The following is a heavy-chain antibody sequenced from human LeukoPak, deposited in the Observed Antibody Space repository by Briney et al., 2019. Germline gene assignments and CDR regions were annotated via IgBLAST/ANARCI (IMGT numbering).Heavy chain of an antibody. V-gene: IGHV4-34*01. CDR1: GGSFSGYS. J-gene: IGHJ4*02. CDR3: ARTREELDS. CDR2: INHSGST. D-gene: IGHD5-24*01. Sequence: PSETLSLTCAVYGGSFSGYSWSWIRQFPGKGLEWIGEINHSGSTNYNPALKRRVTISVDTPKNQFSLVLSSVTAADTAVYYCARTREELDSWGQGTLVTVSS.